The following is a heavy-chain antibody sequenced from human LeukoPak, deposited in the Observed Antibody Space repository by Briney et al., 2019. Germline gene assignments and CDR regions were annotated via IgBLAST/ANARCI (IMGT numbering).Heavy chain of an antibody. D-gene: IGHD3-3*01. CDR2: MSSGSRYI. J-gene: IGHJ4*02. CDR3: ARDRPTGASRLFVVQ. Sequence: PGGSLRLSCAASGFTFSSYSMTWVRQAPGEGLEWVPSMSSGSRYIYYADSVRGRFTISRDNAKNSLYLLMNSLRAEDTAVYYCARDRPTGASRLFVVQWGQGTLVTVSS. CDR1: GFTFSSYS. V-gene: IGHV3-21*01.